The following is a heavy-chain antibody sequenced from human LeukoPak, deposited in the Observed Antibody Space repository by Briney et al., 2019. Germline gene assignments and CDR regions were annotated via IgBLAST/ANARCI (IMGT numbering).Heavy chain of an antibody. D-gene: IGHD3-3*01. CDR2: IYHSGST. V-gene: IGHV4-30-2*01. CDR1: GGPISSGGYY. J-gene: IGHJ4*02. CDR3: AREPDYVLRFLEWPD. Sequence: SETLSLTCAVSGGPISSGGYYWSWIRQPPGKGLEWIGYIYHSGSTYYNPSLKSRVTISVDRSKNQFSLKLSSVTAADTAVYYCAREPDYVLRFLEWPDWGQGTLVTVSS.